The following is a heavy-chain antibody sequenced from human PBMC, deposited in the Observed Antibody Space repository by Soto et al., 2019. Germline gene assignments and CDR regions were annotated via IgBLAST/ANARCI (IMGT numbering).Heavy chain of an antibody. D-gene: IGHD6-13*01. Sequence: QVQLVQSGAEVKKPGASVKVSCKASGYTFTSYYMHWVRQAPGQGLEWMGIINPSGGSTSYAQKFQGRVTMTRDTSTSTVYMELSSLRSEDTAVYYCVRVGYSREFDPWGQGTLVTVSS. J-gene: IGHJ5*02. CDR2: INPSGGST. CDR1: GYTFTSYY. CDR3: VRVGYSREFDP. V-gene: IGHV1-46*01.